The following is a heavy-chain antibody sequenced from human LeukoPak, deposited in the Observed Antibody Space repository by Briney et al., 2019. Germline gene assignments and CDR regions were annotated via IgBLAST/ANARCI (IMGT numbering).Heavy chain of an antibody. Sequence: LPGGSLRLSCVASGFTFSNYWMGWVRQAPGKGLEWVANIKQDGSEKYYVDSVKGRFTISRDNAKNSLYLQMNSLRAEDTAVYYCAREVTPYYWGQGTLVTVSS. CDR3: AREVTPYY. J-gene: IGHJ4*02. CDR1: GFTFSNYW. CDR2: IKQDGSEK. D-gene: IGHD2-21*02. V-gene: IGHV3-7*01.